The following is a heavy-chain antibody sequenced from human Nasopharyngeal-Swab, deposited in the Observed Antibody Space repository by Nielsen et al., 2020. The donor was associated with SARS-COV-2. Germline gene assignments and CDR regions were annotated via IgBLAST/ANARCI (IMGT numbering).Heavy chain of an antibody. CDR3: TRRGSSSRFDY. V-gene: IGHV3-73*01. CDR1: GFTFSGSA. J-gene: IGHJ4*02. Sequence: GVLKISCAASGFTFSGSAMHWVRQASGKGLEWVGRIRSKANSYATAYAASVKGRFTISRDDSKNTAYLQMNSLKTEDTAVYYCTRRGSSSRFDYWGQGTLVTVSS. D-gene: IGHD6-6*01. CDR2: IRSKANSYAT.